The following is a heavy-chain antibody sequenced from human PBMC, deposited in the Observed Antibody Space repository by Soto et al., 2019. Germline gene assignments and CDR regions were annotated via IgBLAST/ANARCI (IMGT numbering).Heavy chain of an antibody. CDR2: TNAGNGNT. CDR3: ARSSVPPYCSRTSCYSVDY. J-gene: IGHJ4*02. D-gene: IGHD2-2*01. CDR1: GYSFTTFG. Sequence: QVQLVQSGAEVKKPGASVKVSCKASGYSFTTFGIHWVRQAPGQRPEWMGWTNAGNGNTRHSQRFQGRVTITRDTSASTVYMELSSLRSEDTSVYYCARSSVPPYCSRTSCYSVDYWGQGTLVTVSS. V-gene: IGHV1-3*01.